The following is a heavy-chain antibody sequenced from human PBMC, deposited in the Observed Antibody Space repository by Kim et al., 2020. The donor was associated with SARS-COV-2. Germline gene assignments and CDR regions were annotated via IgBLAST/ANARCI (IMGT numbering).Heavy chain of an antibody. D-gene: IGHD3-22*01. Sequence: SETLSLTCAVYGGSFSGYYWSWIRQPPGKGLEWIGEINHSGSTNYNPSLKSRVTISVDTSKNQFSLKLSSVTAADTAVYYCARKGGVYYDSSGYYRFDYWGQGTLVTVSS. V-gene: IGHV4-34*01. CDR2: INHSGST. CDR1: GGSFSGYY. CDR3: ARKGGVYYDSSGYYRFDY. J-gene: IGHJ4*02.